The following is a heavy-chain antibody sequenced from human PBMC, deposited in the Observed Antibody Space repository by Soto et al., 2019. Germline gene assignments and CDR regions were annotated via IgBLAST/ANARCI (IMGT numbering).Heavy chain of an antibody. CDR1: GGSISSYY. Sequence: PSETLSLTCTVSGGSISSYYWSWIRQPPGKGLEWIGDIYYSGKTNYNPSLKSRVTMSVDTSENQFSLKLRSVTAADTAVYFCTRDSFQTYFDKNGMDVWGQGTTVTGSS. D-gene: IGHD3-9*01. J-gene: IGHJ6*02. CDR2: IYYSGKT. CDR3: TRDSFQTYFDKNGMDV. V-gene: IGHV4-59*01.